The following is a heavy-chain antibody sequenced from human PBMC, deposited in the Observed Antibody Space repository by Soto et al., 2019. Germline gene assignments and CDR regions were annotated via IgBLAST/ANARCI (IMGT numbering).Heavy chain of an antibody. D-gene: IGHD1-26*01. CDR2: INPSGGST. V-gene: IGHV1-46*01. CDR1: GYTFTSYY. CDR3: ARVIVGALLDY. Sequence: GASVKVSCKASGYTFTSYYMHWVRQAPGQGLEWMGIINPSGGSTSYAQKFQGRVTMTRDTSTSTVYMELSSLRSEDAAVYYCARVIVGALLDYWGQGTLVTVSS. J-gene: IGHJ4*02.